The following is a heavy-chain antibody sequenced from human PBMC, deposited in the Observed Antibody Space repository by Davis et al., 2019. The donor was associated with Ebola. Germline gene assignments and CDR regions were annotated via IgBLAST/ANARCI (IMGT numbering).Heavy chain of an antibody. CDR3: ARFLEWKADY. CDR1: GYSFSTFW. CDR2: IYPGDSDT. J-gene: IGHJ4*02. D-gene: IGHD3-3*01. Sequence: GESLKISCKGSGYSFSTFWIAWVRQMPGKGLEWMGIIYPGDSDTRYSPSFQGQVTISADKSITTAYLQWSSLKASDTAMYYCARFLEWKADYWGQGTLVTVSS. V-gene: IGHV5-51*01.